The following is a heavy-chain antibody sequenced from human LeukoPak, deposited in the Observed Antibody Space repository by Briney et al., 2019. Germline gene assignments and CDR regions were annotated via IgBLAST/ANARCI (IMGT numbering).Heavy chain of an antibody. Sequence: SGTLSLTCAVSGGSISSSNWWSWVRQPPGKGLEWIGEIYHSGSTNYNPSLKSRVTISVDKSKNQFSLKLSSVTAADTAVYYCARVDYYDSSGYYLGDYWGQGTLVTVSS. CDR1: GGSISSSNW. CDR2: IYHSGST. D-gene: IGHD3-22*01. J-gene: IGHJ4*02. CDR3: ARVDYYDSSGYYLGDY. V-gene: IGHV4-4*02.